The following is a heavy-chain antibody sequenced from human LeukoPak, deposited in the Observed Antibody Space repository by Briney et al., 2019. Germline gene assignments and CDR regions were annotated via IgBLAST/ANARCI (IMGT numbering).Heavy chain of an antibody. Sequence: PGGSLRLSCAASGFTFSIYRMNWVRQAPGKGLEWVGRIESKTDGGTTDYAAPVKGRFTISRDDSTNTLYLQMNSLKSEDTAVYYCTTYGSGRKFDYWGQGILVTVSS. CDR2: IESKTDGGTT. CDR3: TTYGSGRKFDY. D-gene: IGHD3-10*01. V-gene: IGHV3-15*04. CDR1: GFTFSIYR. J-gene: IGHJ4*02.